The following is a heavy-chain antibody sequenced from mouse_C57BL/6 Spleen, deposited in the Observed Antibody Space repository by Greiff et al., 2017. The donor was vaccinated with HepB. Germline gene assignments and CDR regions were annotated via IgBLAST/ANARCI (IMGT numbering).Heavy chain of an antibody. CDR3: ARDGDGNYFDY. J-gene: IGHJ2*01. CDR1: GFTFSDYY. CDR2: INYDGSST. D-gene: IGHD3-3*01. Sequence: EVKLVESEGGLVQPGSSMKLSCTASGFTFSDYYMAWVRQVPEKGLEWVANINYDGSSTYYLDSLKSRFIISRDNANNILYLQMSSLKSEDTATYYCARDGDGNYFDYWGQGTTLTVSS. V-gene: IGHV5-16*01.